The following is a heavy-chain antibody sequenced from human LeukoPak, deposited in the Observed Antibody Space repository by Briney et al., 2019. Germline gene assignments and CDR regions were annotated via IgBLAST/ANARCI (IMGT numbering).Heavy chain of an antibody. J-gene: IGHJ6*02. CDR3: AKDSRYCSSTSCYTPSYYYYGMDV. CDR2: ISGSGGST. CDR1: GFTFSSYA. D-gene: IGHD2-2*01. Sequence: PGGSLRPSCAASGFTFSSYAMSWVRQAPGKGLEWVSAISGSGGSTYYADSVKGRFTISRDNSKNTLYLQMNSLRAEDTAVYYCAKDSRYCSSTSCYTPSYYYYGMDVWGQGTTVTVSS. V-gene: IGHV3-23*01.